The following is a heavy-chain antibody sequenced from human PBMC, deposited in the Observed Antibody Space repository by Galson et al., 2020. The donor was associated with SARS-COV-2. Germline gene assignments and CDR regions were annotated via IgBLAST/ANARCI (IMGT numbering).Heavy chain of an antibody. J-gene: IGHJ4*02. Sequence: SATLSLTCAVYGGSFSGYYWSWIRQPPGKGLEWIGDINHSGSTNYNPSLKSRVTISVDTSKNQFSLKLSSVTTADTAVYYCARRVLGYSYGMAPYYFDYWGQGTLVTVSS. CDR2: INHSGST. CDR1: GGSFSGYY. V-gene: IGHV4-34*01. CDR3: ARRVLGYSYGMAPYYFDY. D-gene: IGHD5-18*01.